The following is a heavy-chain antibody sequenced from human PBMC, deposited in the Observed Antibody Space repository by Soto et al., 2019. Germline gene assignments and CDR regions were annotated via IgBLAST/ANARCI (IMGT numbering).Heavy chain of an antibody. J-gene: IGHJ3*02. Sequence: EVQLVESGGGLVQPGGSLRLSCAASGFTFSSYWMSWVRQAPGKGLEWVANIKQDGSEKYYVDSVKGRFTISRDNAKNSLYLQMNSLRAEDTAVYYCARDHKGEWELLRCGFDIWGQGTMVTVSS. CDR2: IKQDGSEK. D-gene: IGHD1-26*01. CDR3: ARDHKGEWELLRCGFDI. V-gene: IGHV3-7*03. CDR1: GFTFSSYW.